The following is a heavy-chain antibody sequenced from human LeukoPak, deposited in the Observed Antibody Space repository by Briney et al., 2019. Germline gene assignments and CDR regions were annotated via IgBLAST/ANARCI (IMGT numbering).Heavy chain of an antibody. J-gene: IGHJ6*02. Sequence: APVKVSCKASGYTFTGYYMHWVRQAPGQGLEWMGWINPNSGGTNYAQKFQGRVTMTRDTSISTAYMELSRLRSDDTAVYYCARDLPVYGSGSRNPMYYYYGMDVWGQGTTVTVSS. CDR2: INPNSGGT. CDR3: ARDLPVYGSGSRNPMYYYYGMDV. CDR1: GYTFTGYY. V-gene: IGHV1-2*02. D-gene: IGHD3-10*01.